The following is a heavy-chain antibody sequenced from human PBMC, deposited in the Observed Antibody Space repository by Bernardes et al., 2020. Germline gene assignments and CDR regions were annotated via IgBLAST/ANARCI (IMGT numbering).Heavy chain of an antibody. Sequence: GGSLRLSCAASGFTFSSYWMSWVRQAPGKGLEWVANIKQDGSEKYYVYSVKGRFTISRDNAKNSLYLQMNSLRAEATAVYYCARPSYYYVSGSWFDPWGQGTLVTVSS. CDR1: GFTFSSYW. J-gene: IGHJ5*02. CDR3: ARPSYYYVSGSWFDP. CDR2: IKQDGSEK. D-gene: IGHD3-10*01. V-gene: IGHV3-7*03.